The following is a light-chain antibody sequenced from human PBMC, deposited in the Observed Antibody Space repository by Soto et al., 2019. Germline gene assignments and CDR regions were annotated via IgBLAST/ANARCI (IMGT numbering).Light chain of an antibody. J-gene: IGKJ1*01. CDR1: QNINNY. CDR3: QQSYTTPRT. Sequence: DIPLTQSQSSLSASVVERGTIXCQASQNINNYLNWYQQKPGRAPKLLIYDASNLEAGVPSRFRGSGSGTDFTLTISSLQPEDFATYYCQQSYTTPRTFGQGTKVDIK. CDR2: DAS. V-gene: IGKV1-39*01.